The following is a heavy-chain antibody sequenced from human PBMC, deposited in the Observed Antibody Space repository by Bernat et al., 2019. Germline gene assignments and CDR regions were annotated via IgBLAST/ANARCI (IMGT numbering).Heavy chain of an antibody. Sequence: QLQLQESGPGLVKPSETLSLTCTVSGGSISSSSYYWGWIRQPPGKGLEWIGSIYYSGSTYYNPSRKSRVTISVDTSKNQFSLKLSSVTAADTAVYYCARQQTPYDFWSGYYGEAFDYWGQGTLVTVSS. CDR2: IYYSGST. CDR3: ARQQTPYDFWSGYYGEAFDY. CDR1: GGSISSSSYY. J-gene: IGHJ4*02. D-gene: IGHD3-3*01. V-gene: IGHV4-39*01.